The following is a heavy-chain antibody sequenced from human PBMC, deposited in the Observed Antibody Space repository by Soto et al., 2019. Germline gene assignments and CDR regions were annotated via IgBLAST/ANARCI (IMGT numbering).Heavy chain of an antibody. J-gene: IGHJ4*02. CDR1: GFTFSSYG. D-gene: IGHD4-4*01. Sequence: QVQLVESGGGVVQPGRSLRLSCAASGFTFSSYGMHWVRQAPGKGLEWVACISYDGSSKYYADSVKGRFTISRDNSKNTMYLQMNSLRAEDTAVYYCAKDRYGSNSGLDYWGPGNLVTVSS. CDR2: ISYDGSSK. V-gene: IGHV3-30*18. CDR3: AKDRYGSNSGLDY.